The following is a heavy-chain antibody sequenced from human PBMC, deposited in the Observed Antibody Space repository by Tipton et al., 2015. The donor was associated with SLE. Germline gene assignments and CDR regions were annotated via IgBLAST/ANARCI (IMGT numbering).Heavy chain of an antibody. CDR3: SGQLLPLYGMDV. Sequence: LRLSCAASGFTFSSYAMHWVRQAPGKGLEWVAVISYDGSNKYYADSVKGRFTISRDNSKNTLYLQMNSLRAEDTAVYYCSGQLLPLYGMDVWGQGTTVTVSS. CDR1: GFTFSSYA. CDR2: ISYDGSNK. D-gene: IGHD6-6*01. J-gene: IGHJ6*02. V-gene: IGHV3-30*04.